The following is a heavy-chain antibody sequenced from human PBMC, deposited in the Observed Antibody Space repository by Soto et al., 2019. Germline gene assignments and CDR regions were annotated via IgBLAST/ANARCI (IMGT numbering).Heavy chain of an antibody. CDR3: AKDKDDFVWGSYDS. Sequence: QVQLVESGGGVVQPGRSLRLSCGAGGFTFRSYGMHWVRQAPGKGLEWVAVISDDGSNKYYADSVKGRFTISRDNSKNTLYLQMNSLRAEDTAVYYCAKDKDDFVWGSYDSWGQGIPVTVSS. CDR1: GFTFRSYG. J-gene: IGHJ5*01. D-gene: IGHD3-16*01. CDR2: ISDDGSNK. V-gene: IGHV3-30*18.